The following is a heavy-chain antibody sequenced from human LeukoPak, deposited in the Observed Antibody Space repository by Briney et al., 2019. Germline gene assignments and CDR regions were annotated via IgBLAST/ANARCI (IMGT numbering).Heavy chain of an antibody. D-gene: IGHD3-22*01. J-gene: IGHJ6*03. CDR3: ARRERTYDSSGYSYYYYYYMDV. Sequence: GGSLRLSCAASGFTFSDYYMSWIRQAPGKGLEWVSYISSSGSTIYYADSVKGRFTISWDNAKNSLYLQMNSLRAEDTAVYYCARRERTYDSSGYSYYYYYYMDVWGKGTTVTISS. CDR1: GFTFSDYY. CDR2: ISSSGSTI. V-gene: IGHV3-11*01.